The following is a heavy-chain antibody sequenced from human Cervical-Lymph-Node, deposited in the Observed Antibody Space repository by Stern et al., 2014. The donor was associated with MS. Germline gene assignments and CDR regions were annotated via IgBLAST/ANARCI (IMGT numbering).Heavy chain of an antibody. CDR3: ARGRRAAD. V-gene: IGHV3-7*01. CDR1: GFTFSSFW. Sequence: EEQLVESGGGLVQPGESLRLSCVASGFTFSSFWLTWVRQAPGKGLEWVANINQDGSERNYVGSVEGRFTISRDNAKNSLYLQMSSLRAEDTAVYYCARGRRAADWGQGTLVTVSS. CDR2: INQDGSER. D-gene: IGHD2-15*01. J-gene: IGHJ4*02.